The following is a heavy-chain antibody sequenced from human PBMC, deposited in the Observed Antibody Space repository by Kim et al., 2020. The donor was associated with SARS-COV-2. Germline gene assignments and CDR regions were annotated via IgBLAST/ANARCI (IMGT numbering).Heavy chain of an antibody. D-gene: IGHD2-15*01. CDR1: GGSISSYY. V-gene: IGHV4-59*13. Sequence: SETLSLTCTVSGGSISSYYWSWIRQPPGKGLEWIGYIYYSGSTNYNPSLKSRVTISVDTSKNQFSLKLSSVTAADTAVYYCARGSVAAGSAYWGQGTLVTVSS. J-gene: IGHJ4*02. CDR3: ARGSVAAGSAY. CDR2: IYYSGST.